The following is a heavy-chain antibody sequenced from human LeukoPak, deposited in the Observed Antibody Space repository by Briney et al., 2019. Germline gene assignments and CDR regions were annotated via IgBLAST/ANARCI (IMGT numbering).Heavy chain of an antibody. V-gene: IGHV1-46*01. CDR2: INPSGGRT. CDR3: ARDFGWELRDYYYGMDV. CDR1: GYTFTSYY. J-gene: IGHJ6*02. D-gene: IGHD1-26*01. Sequence: ASVKVSCKASGYTFTSYYMHWVRQAPGQGLEWMGIINPSGGRTSYAQKFQGRVTMTRDTSTSTVYMELSSLRSEDTAVYYCARDFGWELRDYYYGMDVWGQGTTVTVSS.